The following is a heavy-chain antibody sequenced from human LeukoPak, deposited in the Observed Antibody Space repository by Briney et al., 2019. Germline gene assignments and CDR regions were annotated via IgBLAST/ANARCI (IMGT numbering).Heavy chain of an antibody. CDR2: IIPILGIA. CDR3: ARDGYYYGSGSYYYYMDV. V-gene: IGHV1-69*04. D-gene: IGHD3-10*01. J-gene: IGHJ6*03. Sequence: SVKVSCKASGGTFSSYAISWVRQAPGQGLEWMGRIIPILGIANYAQQFQGRVTMTRDTSTSTVYMELSSLRSEDTAVYYCARDGYYYGSGSYYYYMDVWGRGTTVTVSS. CDR1: GGTFSSYA.